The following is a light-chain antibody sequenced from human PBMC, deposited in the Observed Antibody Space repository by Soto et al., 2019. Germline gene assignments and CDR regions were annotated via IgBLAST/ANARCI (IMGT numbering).Light chain of an antibody. J-gene: IGKJ2*01. Sequence: DVVMTQNPLSSPVTLGQPASISCRSSESLQHRDGNTYLNWLQQRPGQPPRLLIYKVSNRFSGVPDRFSGSGAWTDFTLKISRVEAEDGGVYYCMQATQYRPYTLGQGTKLEIK. V-gene: IGKV2-24*01. CDR1: ESLQHRDGNTY. CDR2: KVS. CDR3: MQATQYRPYT.